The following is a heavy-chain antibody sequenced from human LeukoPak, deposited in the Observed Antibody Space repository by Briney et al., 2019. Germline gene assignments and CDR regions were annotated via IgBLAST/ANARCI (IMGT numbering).Heavy chain of an antibody. D-gene: IGHD6-19*01. J-gene: IGHJ4*02. CDR2: INPNNGGT. CDR3: ADEFGLKWLAD. CDR1: AYTFSAYY. V-gene: IGHV1-2*02. Sequence: ASVKVSCKASAYTFSAYYMHWVRQAPVQGLEWMGWINPNNGGTNYAQKFQGRVTMTRDTSISTAYMELSRLRSDDTAIYYCADEFGLKWLADWGQGTLVTVSS.